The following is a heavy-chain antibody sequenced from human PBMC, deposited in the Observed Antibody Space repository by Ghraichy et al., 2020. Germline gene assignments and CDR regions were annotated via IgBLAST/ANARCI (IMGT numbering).Heavy chain of an antibody. CDR1: GYSFTSYW. V-gene: IGHV5-51*01. J-gene: IGHJ6*02. CDR3: ARHKAVRDGTKAYYYGMDV. D-gene: IGHD5-24*01. Sequence: GESLNISCKGSGYSFTSYWIGWVRQMPGKGLEWMGIIYPGDSDTRYSPSFQGQVTISADKSISTAYLQWSSLKASDTAMYYCARHKAVRDGTKAYYYGMDVWGQGTTVTVSS. CDR2: IYPGDSDT.